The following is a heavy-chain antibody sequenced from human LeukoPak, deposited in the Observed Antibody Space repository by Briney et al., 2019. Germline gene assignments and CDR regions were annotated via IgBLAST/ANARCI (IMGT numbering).Heavy chain of an antibody. D-gene: IGHD4-17*01. Sequence: SVKVSCKASGGTFSSYAISWVRQAPGQGLEWMGEIIPIFGTANYAQKFQGRVTITTDESTNTAYMELSSLRSEDTAVYYCARERVDYGDYGGVWGQGTLVTVSS. V-gene: IGHV1-69*05. CDR2: IIPIFGTA. CDR3: ARERVDYGDYGGV. CDR1: GGTFSSYA. J-gene: IGHJ4*02.